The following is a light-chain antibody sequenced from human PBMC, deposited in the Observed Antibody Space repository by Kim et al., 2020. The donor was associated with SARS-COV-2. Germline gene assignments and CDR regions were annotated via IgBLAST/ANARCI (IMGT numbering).Light chain of an antibody. CDR2: GVS. V-gene: IGLV2-8*01. J-gene: IGLJ1*01. CDR3: ATHANSNYI. Sequence: VAFACSGASSCLGGYGGYTYVSWYQHHRGNAPKLIVYGVSKRPSGVPNRFSGSKSGSSAFLTVSGLQAEDEADYYCATHANSNYIFGTGTKVTVL. CDR1: SSCLGGYGGYTY.